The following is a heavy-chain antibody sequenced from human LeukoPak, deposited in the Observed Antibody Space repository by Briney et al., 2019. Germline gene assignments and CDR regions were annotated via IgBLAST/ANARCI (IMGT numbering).Heavy chain of an antibody. CDR3: AREGNGLLSKDFDY. CDR1: GFTFTDYY. J-gene: IGHJ4*02. V-gene: IGHV1-2*02. D-gene: IGHD2/OR15-2a*01. CDR2: IGPHRSAT. Sequence: ASMKVSCKSSGFTFTDYYIHWVRQAPGQGLEWMGYIGPHRSATSSPQEFQGRVTMTRDTSMSTAYMELTRLTSDDTAVYYCAREGNGLLSKDFDYWGQGTLVTVSS.